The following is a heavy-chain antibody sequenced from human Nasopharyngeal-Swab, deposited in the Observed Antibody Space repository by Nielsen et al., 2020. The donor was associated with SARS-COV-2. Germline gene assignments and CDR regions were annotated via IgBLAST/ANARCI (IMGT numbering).Heavy chain of an antibody. J-gene: IGHJ5*02. D-gene: IGHD5-12*01. CDR2: FDPEDGET. Sequence: VSVKVSCKVSGYTLTELSMHWVRQAPGKGLEWMGGFDPEDGETIYAQKFQGRVTMTEDTSTDTAYMELSSLRSEDTAVYYCATGPIVATINWFDPWGQGTLVTVSS. CDR3: ATGPIVATINWFDP. V-gene: IGHV1-24*01. CDR1: GYTLTELS.